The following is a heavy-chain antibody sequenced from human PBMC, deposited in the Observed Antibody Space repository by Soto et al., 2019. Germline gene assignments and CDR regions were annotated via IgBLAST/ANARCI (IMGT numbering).Heavy chain of an antibody. Sequence: PVKVSCKASGGTFSSYAISGARQAPGQGLEWMGGIIPIFGTANYAQKFQGRVTITADQSTSTAYMELSSLRSEDTAVYYCASRLSSGWPLRYAFDIWGQGTRVTVSS. D-gene: IGHD6-19*01. CDR1: GGTFSSYA. V-gene: IGHV1-69*13. CDR2: IIPIFGTA. J-gene: IGHJ3*02. CDR3: ASRLSSGWPLRYAFDI.